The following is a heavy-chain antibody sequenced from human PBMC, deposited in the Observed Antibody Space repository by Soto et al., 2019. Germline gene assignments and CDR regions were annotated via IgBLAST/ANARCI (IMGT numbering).Heavy chain of an antibody. V-gene: IGHV4-59*01. Sequence: PSETLSLTCTVSGGSISSYYWSWIRQPPGKGLEWIGYIYYSGSTNYNPSLKSRVTISVDTSKNQFSLKLSSVTAADTAVYYCARVFRAFDPWGLGTLVTVSS. J-gene: IGHJ5*02. CDR3: ARVFRAFDP. CDR2: IYYSGST. CDR1: GGSISSYY.